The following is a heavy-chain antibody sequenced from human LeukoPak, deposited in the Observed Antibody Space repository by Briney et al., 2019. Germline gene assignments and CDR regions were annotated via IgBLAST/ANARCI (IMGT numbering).Heavy chain of an antibody. CDR2: INPNSGAT. J-gene: IGHJ1*01. D-gene: IGHD3-22*01. CDR1: GYTFTGYQ. V-gene: IGHV1-2*06. Sequence: ASVKVSCXASGYTFTGYQMHWVRQAPGQGLEWMGRINPNSGATNYAQKFQGRATMTRDTSISTAYMELSRLRSDDTAVYYCASPRISGDSSGYYDTLQYWGQGTLVTVSS. CDR3: ASPRISGDSSGYYDTLQY.